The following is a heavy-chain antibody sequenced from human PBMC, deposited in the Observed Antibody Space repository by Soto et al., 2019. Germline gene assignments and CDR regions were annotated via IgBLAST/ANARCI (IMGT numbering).Heavy chain of an antibody. CDR2: IVPSLDTT. J-gene: IGHJ6*02. CDR1: GGTFSSSG. CDR3: ARWPQPRYTADPYAVDV. V-gene: IGHV1-69*11. D-gene: IGHD3-16*02. Sequence: QVHLVQSGPEVKKPGSSVKVSGKASGGTFSSSGFSCVRQAPGQGLEWMGMIVPSLDTTNYAQKFQARVTITADEVTSTAYMELRRLRSEDTAVYYCARWPQPRYTADPYAVDVWGQGTRVIVS.